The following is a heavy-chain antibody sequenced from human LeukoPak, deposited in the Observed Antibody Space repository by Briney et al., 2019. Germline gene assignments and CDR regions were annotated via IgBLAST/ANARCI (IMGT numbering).Heavy chain of an antibody. CDR3: ARMYSSGWCENGFDP. Sequence: ASVKVSCKASGYTFTSYYMHWVRQAPGQGLEWMGIINPSGGSTSYAQKFQGRVTMTRDTSTSTVYMELSSLRSEDTAVYYCARMYSSGWCENGFDPWGQGTLVTVSS. CDR2: INPSGGST. D-gene: IGHD6-19*01. CDR1: GYTFTSYY. J-gene: IGHJ5*02. V-gene: IGHV1-46*01.